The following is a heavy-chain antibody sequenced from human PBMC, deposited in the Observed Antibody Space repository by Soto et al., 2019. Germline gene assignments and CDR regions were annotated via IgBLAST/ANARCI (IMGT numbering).Heavy chain of an antibody. CDR3: ARGENLPAAGEC. CDR2: ISVGLRYI. V-gene: IGHV3-11*06. J-gene: IGHJ6*03. CDR1: GLTFSDSC. Sequence: GGSRSLFCAASGLTFSDSCMTWIRQGPGKGLEWVSYISVGLRYINYADSVKGRFNISRDNAKNSLYLKMNRLRVEDTAVYYCARGENLPAAGECWGKG. D-gene: IGHD2-2*01.